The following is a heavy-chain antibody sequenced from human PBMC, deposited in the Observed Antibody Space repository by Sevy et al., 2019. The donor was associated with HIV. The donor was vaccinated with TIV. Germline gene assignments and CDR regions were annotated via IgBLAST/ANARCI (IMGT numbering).Heavy chain of an antibody. CDR3: ARPRFLEWLSSAAFDI. CDR2: LAYDGSNK. CDR1: GFVFSSYA. D-gene: IGHD3-3*01. J-gene: IGHJ3*02. V-gene: IGHV3-30*04. Sequence: GGSLRLSCTASGFVFSSYAMHWVRQAPGKGLEGVAFLAYDGSNKNYADSVKGRFTLSRDNSKNTLYLQMNSLGAEDTAVYYCARPRFLEWLSSAAFDIWGQGTMVTVS.